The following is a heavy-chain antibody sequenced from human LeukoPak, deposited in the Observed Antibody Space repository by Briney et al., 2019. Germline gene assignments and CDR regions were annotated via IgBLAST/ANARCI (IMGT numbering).Heavy chain of an antibody. D-gene: IGHD6-19*01. CDR2: ISGNNGNT. V-gene: IGHV1-18*01. CDR1: AYTFNSYG. J-gene: IGHJ5*02. CDR3: ARTNEWLRSQFDR. Sequence: ASVKVSCKTSAYTFNSYGVSWVRQAPGQGLEWMGWISGNNGNTNYAQKFRGRVTMTTDTSTSTAYMELRSLRSDDTAVFYCARTNEWLRSQFDRWGQGTLVTVSS.